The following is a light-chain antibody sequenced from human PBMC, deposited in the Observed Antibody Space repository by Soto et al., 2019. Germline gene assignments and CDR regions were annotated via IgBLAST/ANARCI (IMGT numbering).Light chain of an antibody. V-gene: IGKV3-20*01. J-gene: IGKJ1*01. CDR3: QQYGGSPRT. Sequence: IVLTQSPGTLSFSPWERAPLSFRASQSIANSLAWYQQKPGQAPRLLIFGASNRATGIPDRFSGSGSGTDFTLTISRLEPEDFAVYHCQQYGGSPRTFGQGTKVDNK. CDR1: QSIANS. CDR2: GAS.